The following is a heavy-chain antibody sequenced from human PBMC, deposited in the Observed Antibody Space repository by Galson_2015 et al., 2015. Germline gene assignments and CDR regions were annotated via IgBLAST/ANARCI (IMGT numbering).Heavy chain of an antibody. J-gene: IGHJ3*02. Sequence: SLRLSCAASGFTFSSYAMSWVRQAPGKGLEWVCRIRNEHNGYTTDYAASGQGSFTIARDDSSNSLFLQMNSLQAGDTSVYYCVRVMHGDACDIRGQGTCVTVSA. V-gene: IGHV3-72*01. CDR2: IRNEHNGYTT. D-gene: IGHD3-16*01. CDR1: GFTFSSYA. CDR3: VRVMHGDACDI.